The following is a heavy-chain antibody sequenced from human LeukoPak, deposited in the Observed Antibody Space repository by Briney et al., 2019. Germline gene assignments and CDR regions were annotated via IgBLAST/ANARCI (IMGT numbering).Heavy chain of an antibody. V-gene: IGHV3-30*18. CDR3: AKDWGISRQLVDPY. Sequence: GGSLRLSCATSGFTFSTYGMHWVRQAPGKGLEWVTLISYDGSNTLYANSVEGRFTISRDNSKNTLYLQMNSLRAEDTAVYYCAKDWGISRQLVDPYWGQGTLVTVSS. J-gene: IGHJ4*02. D-gene: IGHD3-16*01. CDR2: ISYDGSNT. CDR1: GFTFSTYG.